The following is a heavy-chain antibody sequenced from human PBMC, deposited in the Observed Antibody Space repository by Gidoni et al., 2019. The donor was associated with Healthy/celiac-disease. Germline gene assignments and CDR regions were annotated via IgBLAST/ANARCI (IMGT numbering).Heavy chain of an antibody. CDR1: GCSISSSSYY. CDR3: ASGVYYGAGTYYFAPFDP. J-gene: IGHJ5*02. CDR2: IYYSGST. Sequence: QLQLQESGPGLVKPSETLSLTCPVSGCSISSSSYYWGWIRQPPGTELEWIGSIYYSGSTYYNPSLKSRVTISVDTSKNQFSLKLSSVTAADTAVYYCASGVYYGAGTYYFAPFDPWGQGTLVTVSS. D-gene: IGHD3-10*01. V-gene: IGHV4-39*01.